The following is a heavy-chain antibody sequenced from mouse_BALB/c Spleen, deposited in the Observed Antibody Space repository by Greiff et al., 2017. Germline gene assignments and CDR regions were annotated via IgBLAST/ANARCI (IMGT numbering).Heavy chain of an antibody. CDR3: ARGAYYGSSYGFDY. J-gene: IGHJ2*01. D-gene: IGHD1-1*01. CDR2: IDPYNGGT. V-gene: IGHV1S135*01. CDR1: GYSFTGYN. Sequence: VQLKESGPELGKPGASVKISCKASGYSFTGYNMYWVKQSHRKSLEWIGYIDPYNGGTSYNQKSKGKATLTVDKSSSTAYMHLNSLTSEDSAIYYCARGAYYGSSYGFDYWGQGTTLTVSS.